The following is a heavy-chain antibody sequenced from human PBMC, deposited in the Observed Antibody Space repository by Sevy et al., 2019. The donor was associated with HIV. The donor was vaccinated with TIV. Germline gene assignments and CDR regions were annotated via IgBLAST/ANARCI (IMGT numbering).Heavy chain of an antibody. V-gene: IGHV2-5*02. D-gene: IGHD3-3*01. Sequence: SGPTLVKPTQTLTLTCTFSGFSLSTSGVGVGWIRQPPGKALEWLALIYWDDDKRYSPSLKSRLTITKDTSKNQVVLTMTHMDPLDTATYYCAPHSVYDFWSGYYMGEPTWFDPWGQGTLLTFSS. CDR3: APHSVYDFWSGYYMGEPTWFDP. J-gene: IGHJ5*02. CDR1: GFSLSTSGVG. CDR2: IYWDDDK.